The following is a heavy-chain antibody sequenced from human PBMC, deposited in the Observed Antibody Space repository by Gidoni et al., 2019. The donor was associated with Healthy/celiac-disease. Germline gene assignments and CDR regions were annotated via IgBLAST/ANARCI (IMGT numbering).Heavy chain of an antibody. CDR1: GFPFSSYA. CDR2: ISYDGSNK. V-gene: IGHV3-30-3*01. CDR3: ASPSQYCSGGSCYFDTFYI. D-gene: IGHD2-15*01. J-gene: IGHJ3*02. Sequence: QVQLVESGGGVVQPGRSLSLSCAASGFPFSSYAMHWVRQAPGKGLEWVAVISYDGSNKYYADSVKGRFTISRDNSKNTLYLQMNSLRAEDTAIYYCASPSQYCSGGSCYFDTFYIWGQGTLVTVSS.